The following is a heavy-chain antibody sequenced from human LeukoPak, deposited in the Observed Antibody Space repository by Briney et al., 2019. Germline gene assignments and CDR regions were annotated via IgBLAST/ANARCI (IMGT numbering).Heavy chain of an antibody. CDR3: ARDNKGNPFDY. CDR2: IYYSGST. Sequence: SETLSLTCTVSGGSISSSSYYWGWIRQPPGKGLEWIGSIYYSGSTYYNPSLKSRVTISVDTSKNQFSLKLSSVTAADTAVYYCARDNKGNPFDYWGQGTLVTVSS. D-gene: IGHD1-14*01. V-gene: IGHV4-39*02. CDR1: GGSISSSSYY. J-gene: IGHJ4*02.